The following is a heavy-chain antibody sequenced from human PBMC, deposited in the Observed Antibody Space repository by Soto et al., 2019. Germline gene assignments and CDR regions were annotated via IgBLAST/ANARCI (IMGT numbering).Heavy chain of an antibody. V-gene: IGHV4-38-2*01. CDR2: IYHSVTT. J-gene: IGHJ4*02. D-gene: IGHD2-2*03. Sequence: PSETLSLTCAVSGGSIISNYCWAWIRQSPGKGLVWIGSIYHSVTTFYNPSLESRVIISLDTSESRFALRLTSVTAADSAVYYCARTDNVGYYPYCGQGTLVTVSS. CDR3: ARTDNVGYYPY. CDR1: GGSIISNYC.